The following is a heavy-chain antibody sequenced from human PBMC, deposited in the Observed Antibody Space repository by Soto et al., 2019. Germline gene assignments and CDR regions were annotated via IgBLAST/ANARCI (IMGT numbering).Heavy chain of an antibody. D-gene: IGHD5-12*01. Sequence: GGSLRLSCAASGFTLSDHNMDWVRQAPGRGLEWVGRTRNKANTYTTEYAASVKGRFTISRDDSKNSLYLQMNSLKTEDTAVYYCAKLYGGTTDYWGQGTLVTVSS. CDR1: GFTLSDHN. CDR2: TRNKANTYTT. V-gene: IGHV3-72*01. J-gene: IGHJ4*02. CDR3: AKLYGGTTDY.